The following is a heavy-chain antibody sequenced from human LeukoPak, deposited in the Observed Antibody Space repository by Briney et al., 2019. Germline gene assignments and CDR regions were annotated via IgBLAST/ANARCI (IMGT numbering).Heavy chain of an antibody. D-gene: IGHD6-6*01. J-gene: IGHJ4*02. CDR2: ISAYNGNT. V-gene: IGHV1-18*01. CDR3: ARERSIAARDDYFDY. CDR1: GYTFTSYG. Sequence: GPVKVSFKASGYTFTSYGISWVRQAPGQGLEWMGWISAYNGNTNYAQKLQGRVTMTTDTSTSTAYMELRSLRSDDTAVYYCARERSIAARDDYFDYWGQGTLVTVSS.